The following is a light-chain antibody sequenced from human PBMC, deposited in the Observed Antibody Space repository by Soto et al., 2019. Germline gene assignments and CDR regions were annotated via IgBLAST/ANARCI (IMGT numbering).Light chain of an antibody. J-gene: IGKJ5*01. Sequence: EIVLTQSPGTLSLSPGERATLFCRASQSIGTSQLAWYQQKPGQAPRLLIYDASNRATGIPARFSGSGSGTDFILTISSLEPEDFAVYYCQQGSNWPLITFGQGTRLEI. CDR2: DAS. CDR3: QQGSNWPLIT. CDR1: QSIGTSQ. V-gene: IGKV3-11*01.